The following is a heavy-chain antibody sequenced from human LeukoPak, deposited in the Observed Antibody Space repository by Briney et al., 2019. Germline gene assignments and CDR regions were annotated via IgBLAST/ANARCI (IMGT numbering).Heavy chain of an antibody. CDR2: IYSGGST. CDR3: ARGYDYGDGYAFDI. D-gene: IGHD4-17*01. Sequence: PGGSLRLSCAASGFTVSSNYMSWVRQAPGKGLEWVSVIYSGGSTYYADSVKGRFTISRDNSKNTLYLQMNSLRAEDTAVYYCARGYDYGDGYAFDIWGQGTMVTVSS. CDR1: GFTVSSNY. J-gene: IGHJ3*02. V-gene: IGHV3-53*01.